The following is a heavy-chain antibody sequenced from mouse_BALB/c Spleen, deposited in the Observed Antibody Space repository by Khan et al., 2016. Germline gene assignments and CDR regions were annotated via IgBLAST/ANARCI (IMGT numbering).Heavy chain of an antibody. CDR1: GYSITSDYA. V-gene: IGHV3-2*02. CDR2: ISYSGST. Sequence: EVQLQESGPGLVKPSQSLSLTCTVTGYSITSDYAWNWIRQFPGNKLEWMGYISYSGSTSYNPSLKSRISITRDTSKNQFFLQLNSVTTEDTATYYCARSRWLLMDYWCQGTTLTVSS. CDR3: ARSRWLLMDY. J-gene: IGHJ2*01. D-gene: IGHD2-3*01.